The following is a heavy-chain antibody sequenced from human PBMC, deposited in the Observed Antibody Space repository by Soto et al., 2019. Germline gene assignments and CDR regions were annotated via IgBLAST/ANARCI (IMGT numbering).Heavy chain of an antibody. J-gene: IGHJ6*02. D-gene: IGHD3-10*02. CDR3: ACVRGGYYYAMDV. CDR2: IYHSGST. CDR1: GGSISSSNW. Sequence: QVQLQESGPGLVKPSGTLSLTCAVSGGSISSSNWWSWVRQPPGKGLEWIGQIYHSGSTNYNPSLKSRVPISVDKSKHPFSLKLSSVTAADTAVYYCACVRGGYYYAMDVWGQGTTVTVSS. V-gene: IGHV4-4*02.